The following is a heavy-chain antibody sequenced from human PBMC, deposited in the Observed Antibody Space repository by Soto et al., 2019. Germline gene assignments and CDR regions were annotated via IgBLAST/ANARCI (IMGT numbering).Heavy chain of an antibody. CDR3: ARDLGGWTDY. J-gene: IGHJ4*02. D-gene: IGHD6-19*01. V-gene: IGHV3-30*03. CDR2: ISYDGVNK. CDR1: GFTFTIYG. Sequence: GGSMRLSCAASGFTFTIYGMHWVRQAPGKGLEWVAVISYDGVNKKYADAVKGRFTISRDNSKNTLELQMNSLRPEDTAVYYCARDLGGWTDYWGQGTLVTVSS.